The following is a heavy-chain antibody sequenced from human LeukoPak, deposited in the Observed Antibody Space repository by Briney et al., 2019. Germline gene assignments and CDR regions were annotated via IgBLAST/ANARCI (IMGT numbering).Heavy chain of an antibody. D-gene: IGHD6-6*01. V-gene: IGHV4-30-4*08. CDR2: IYYSGST. Sequence: SETLSLTCTVSGGSISSGDYYWSWIRQPPGKGLEWIGYIYYSGSTYYNPSLKSLVTISVDTSKNQFSLKLSSVTAADTAVYYCARGSSLHPYYWGQGTLVTVSS. CDR3: ARGSSLHPYY. J-gene: IGHJ4*02. CDR1: GGSISSGDYY.